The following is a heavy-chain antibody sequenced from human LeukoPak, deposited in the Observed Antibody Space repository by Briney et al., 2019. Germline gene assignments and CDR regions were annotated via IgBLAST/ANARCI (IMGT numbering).Heavy chain of an antibody. V-gene: IGHV3-48*01. CDR2: ISSSGRTI. CDR1: GFTFRSYG. CDR3: ARDQGANWGWGFFDY. J-gene: IGHJ4*02. D-gene: IGHD7-27*01. Sequence: PGGSLRLSCAASGFTFRSYGMNWVRPAPGKGLEWVSYISSSGRTIYYADSVKGRFIISRDNAKNSLYLQMNSLRAEDTAVYYCARDQGANWGWGFFDYWGQGTLVTVSS.